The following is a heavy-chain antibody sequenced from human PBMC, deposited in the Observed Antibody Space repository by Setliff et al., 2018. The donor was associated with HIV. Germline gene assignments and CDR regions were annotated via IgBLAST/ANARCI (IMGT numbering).Heavy chain of an antibody. CDR2: ISPYSGHT. CDR3: ARLGSGWSDSYYYAMDV. J-gene: IGHJ6*02. Sequence: GASVKVSCKTSGYTFPTYGISWVRQAPGHGLEWMGWISPYSGHTKYAQTFQGRVTMTIDTSTNSAYMELRSLRSDDTAVYFCARLGSGWSDSYYYAMDVWGQGTTVTVSS. D-gene: IGHD6-19*01. V-gene: IGHV1-18*01. CDR1: GYTFPTYG.